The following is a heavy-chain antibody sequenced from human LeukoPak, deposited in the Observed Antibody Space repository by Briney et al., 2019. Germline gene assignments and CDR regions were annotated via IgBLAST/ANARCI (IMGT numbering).Heavy chain of an antibody. V-gene: IGHV1-2*02. CDR1: GYTFTGYY. CDR3: ARDYGGSYSFFDC. J-gene: IGHJ4*02. Sequence: GASVKVSCKASGYTFTGYYMHWVRQAPAQGLEWMGWINPNRGGTNYAQKLQGRVTMNRDTSISTAYMELGRLRPDDTAVYYCARDYGGSYSFFDCWGQGALVTVSS. CDR2: INPNRGGT. D-gene: IGHD1-26*01.